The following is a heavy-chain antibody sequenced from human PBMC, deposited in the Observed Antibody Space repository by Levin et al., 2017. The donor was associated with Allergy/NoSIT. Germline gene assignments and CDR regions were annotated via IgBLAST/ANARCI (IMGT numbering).Heavy chain of an antibody. V-gene: IGHV3-74*01. Sequence: GGSLRLSCAASGFTFSSYYMHWVRQAPGKGLAWVSNIHTDTSVTNYADSVKGRFTISRDNAKNTLYLQMNSLRAEDTAVYYCARGGCSAASCLDYWGQGTLVTVSS. CDR3: ARGGCSAASCLDY. J-gene: IGHJ4*02. CDR1: GFTFSSYY. CDR2: IHTDTSVT. D-gene: IGHD2-15*01.